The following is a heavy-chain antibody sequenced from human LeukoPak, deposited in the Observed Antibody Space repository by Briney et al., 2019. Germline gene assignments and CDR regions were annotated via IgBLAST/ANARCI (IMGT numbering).Heavy chain of an antibody. CDR2: MNEDGSEK. Sequence: GGSLRLSCAASGITFSSYWMSWVRQTPGKGLEWVAKMNEDGSEKSYVDSVKGRFTISRDNARSSLYLQMNSLGAEDTAVYYCVKDYGFKLDVWGQGTAVIVSS. D-gene: IGHD3-3*01. CDR3: VKDYGFKLDV. V-gene: IGHV3-7*01. J-gene: IGHJ6*02. CDR1: GITFSSYW.